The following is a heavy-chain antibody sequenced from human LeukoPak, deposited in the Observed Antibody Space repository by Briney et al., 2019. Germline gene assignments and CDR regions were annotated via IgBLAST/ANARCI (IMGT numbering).Heavy chain of an antibody. J-gene: IGHJ4*02. CDR2: ISSSTI. D-gene: IGHD2-2*01. Sequence: GGSLRLSCAASGFTFSDYYMNWVRQAPGKGLEWVSSISSSTIYYADSVKGRFTISRDNSKNTLYLQMNSLRAEDTAVYYCAKGEYCSSTSCQPDYWGQGTLVTVSS. CDR1: GFTFSDYY. V-gene: IGHV3-69-1*01. CDR3: AKGEYCSSTSCQPDY.